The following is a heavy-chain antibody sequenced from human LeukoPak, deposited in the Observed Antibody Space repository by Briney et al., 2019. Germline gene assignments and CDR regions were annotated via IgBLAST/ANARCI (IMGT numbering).Heavy chain of an antibody. CDR2: IYTSGST. V-gene: IGHV4-61*02. D-gene: IGHD1-26*01. J-gene: IGHJ3*02. Sequence: PSETLSLTCTVSGGSIGSGSYYWSWIRQPAGKGLEWIGRIYTSGSTNYNPSLKSRVTISVDTSKNQFSLKLSSVTAADTAVHYCARAGGSYRSYAFDIWGQGTMVTVPS. CDR1: GGSIGSGSYY. CDR3: ARAGGSYRSYAFDI.